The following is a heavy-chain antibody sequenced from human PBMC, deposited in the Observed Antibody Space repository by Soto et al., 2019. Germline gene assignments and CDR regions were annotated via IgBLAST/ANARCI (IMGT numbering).Heavy chain of an antibody. J-gene: IGHJ4*02. D-gene: IGHD3-10*01. V-gene: IGHV3-23*01. CDR2: ISGSGGST. Sequence: EVQLLESGGGLVQPGGSLRLSCAASGFTFSSYAMSWVRQAPGKGLEWVSAISGSGGSTYYGDSVKGRFTISRDNSKNTLYLQMHSPGAEDTDVYYCANPLWFGELSNWGQVTLVTVSS. CDR1: GFTFSSYA. CDR3: ANPLWFGELSN.